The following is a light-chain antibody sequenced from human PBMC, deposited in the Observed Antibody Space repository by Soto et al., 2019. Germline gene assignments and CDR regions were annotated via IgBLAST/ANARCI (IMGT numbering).Light chain of an antibody. V-gene: IGKV2-28*01. CDR2: LGS. CDR3: MQALQTPWT. J-gene: IGKJ1*01. CDR1: RSLLHTNAYNY. Sequence: DIVMTQSPLSLPVTPGEPASISCRSSRSLLHTNAYNYLDWYLQKPGQSPQLLIYLGSYRASGVPDRFSGSGSGTDFTLKISRVEAEDVGVYYCMQALQTPWTFGQGTKVEIK.